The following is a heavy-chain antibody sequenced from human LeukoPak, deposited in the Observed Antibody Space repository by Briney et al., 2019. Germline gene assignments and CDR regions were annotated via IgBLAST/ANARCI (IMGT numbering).Heavy chain of an antibody. J-gene: IGHJ4*02. CDR3: ARDSQRNYGSGSYYKSQDY. CDR1: GFTFSSYS. Sequence: GGSLRVSCAASGFTFSSYSMNWVRQAPGKGLEWVSYISSSSSTIYYADSVKGRFTISRDNAKNSLYLQMNSLRDEDTAVYYCARDSQRNYGSGSYYKSQDYWGQGTLVTVSS. D-gene: IGHD3-10*01. V-gene: IGHV3-48*02. CDR2: ISSSSSTI.